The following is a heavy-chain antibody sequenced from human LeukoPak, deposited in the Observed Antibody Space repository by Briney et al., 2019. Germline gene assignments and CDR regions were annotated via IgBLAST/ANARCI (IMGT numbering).Heavy chain of an antibody. V-gene: IGHV3-48*01. Sequence: GGSLRLSCAASGFTFSSFSMNWVRQAPGKGLEWVSYISSSSSTIYYADSVKGRFTISRDNAKSSLYLQMNSLRAEDTAVYYCARVLHKRNYDSSVYYGYWGQGTLVTVSS. CDR1: GFTFSSFS. CDR3: ARVLHKRNYDSSVYYGY. CDR2: ISSSSSTI. J-gene: IGHJ4*02. D-gene: IGHD3-22*01.